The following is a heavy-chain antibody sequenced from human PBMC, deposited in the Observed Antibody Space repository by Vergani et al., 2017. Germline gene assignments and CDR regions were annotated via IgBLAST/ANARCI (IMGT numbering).Heavy chain of an antibody. CDR2: VDPRDGET. D-gene: IGHD3-10*01. J-gene: IGHJ5*01. Sequence: EVHVLQSGAEVKKPGAAVKISCKVSGYTFTERHMHWVQQAPGGGLEWMGLVDPRDGETKYAGRFQGRVTITADTSSDTVYMELNNLVSEDTAVYYCVSRQPLRLNRGVLVIPGDSWGQGTQVTVSS. CDR1: GYTFTERH. V-gene: IGHV1-69-2*01. CDR3: VSRQPLRLNRGVLVIPGDS.